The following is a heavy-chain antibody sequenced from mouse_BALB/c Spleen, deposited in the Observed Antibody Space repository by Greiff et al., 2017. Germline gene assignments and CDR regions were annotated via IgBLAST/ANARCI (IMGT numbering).Heavy chain of an antibody. CDR3: AREGYDYDGFAY. D-gene: IGHD2-4*01. V-gene: IGHV3-2*02. Sequence: EVKLMESGPSLVKPSQSLSLTCTVTGYSITSDYAWNWIRQFPGNKLEWMGYISYSGSTSYNPSLKSRISITRDTSKNQFFLQLNSVTTEDTATYYCAREGYDYDGFAYWGQGTLVTVSA. CDR2: ISYSGST. J-gene: IGHJ3*01. CDR1: GYSITSDYA.